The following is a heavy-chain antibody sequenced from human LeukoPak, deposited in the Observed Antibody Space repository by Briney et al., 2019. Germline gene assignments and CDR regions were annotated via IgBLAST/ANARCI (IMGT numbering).Heavy chain of an antibody. D-gene: IGHD3-10*01. CDR2: IYYSGST. Sequence: TASETLSLTCTVSGDSISSSSYYWGWIRQPPGEGLEWIGSIYYSGSTYYNPSLKSRVTISVDTSKNQFSLKLSCVTAADTAVYYRAGDGSGRFDYWGQGTLVTVSS. CDR3: AGDGSGRFDY. CDR1: GDSISSSSYY. J-gene: IGHJ4*02. V-gene: IGHV4-39*01.